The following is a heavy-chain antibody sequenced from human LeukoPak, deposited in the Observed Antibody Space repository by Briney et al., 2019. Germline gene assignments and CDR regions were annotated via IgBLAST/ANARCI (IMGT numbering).Heavy chain of an antibody. CDR3: AKDKGYDILTGYLGWFDP. J-gene: IGHJ5*02. Sequence: PGGSLRLSCAASGFTFSSYGMHWVRQAPGKGLEWVAVISYDGSNKYYADSVKGRFTISGDNSKNTLYLQMNSLRAEDTAVYYCAKDKGYDILTGYLGWFDPWGQGTLVTVSS. CDR2: ISYDGSNK. CDR1: GFTFSSYG. D-gene: IGHD3-9*01. V-gene: IGHV3-30*18.